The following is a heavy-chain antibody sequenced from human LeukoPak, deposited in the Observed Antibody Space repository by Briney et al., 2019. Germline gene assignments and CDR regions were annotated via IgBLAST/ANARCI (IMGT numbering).Heavy chain of an antibody. CDR1: CGSISGYY. D-gene: IGHD6-13*01. Sequence: SETLSLTCTVSCGSISGYYWSWIRQPPGKGLEWIGEINHSGSTNYNPSLKSRVTISVDTSKNQFSLKLSSVTAADTAVYYCARRTDGAAAATHFDYWGQGTLVTVSS. CDR2: INHSGST. V-gene: IGHV4-34*01. CDR3: ARRTDGAAAATHFDY. J-gene: IGHJ4*02.